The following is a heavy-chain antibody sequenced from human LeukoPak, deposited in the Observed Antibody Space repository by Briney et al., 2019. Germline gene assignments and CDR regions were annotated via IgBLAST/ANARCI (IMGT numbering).Heavy chain of an antibody. CDR3: AKYLSGSFDY. V-gene: IGHV3-30*18. CDR2: ISYDGRNK. D-gene: IGHD3-22*01. Sequence: GGSLRLSCAASGFTFSTYNIHWVRQAPGKGLEWVAVISYDGRNKYYADSVKGRFTISRDNSKNTVYLQMNSLRAEDTAVYYCAKYLSGSFDYWGQGTLVTASS. CDR1: GFTFSTYN. J-gene: IGHJ4*02.